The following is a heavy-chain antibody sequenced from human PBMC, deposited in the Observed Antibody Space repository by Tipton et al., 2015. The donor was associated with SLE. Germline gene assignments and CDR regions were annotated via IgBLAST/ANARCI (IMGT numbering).Heavy chain of an antibody. D-gene: IGHD3-3*01. CDR1: GGSLSAYY. CDR3: ARGPAFGGIVPYFNY. J-gene: IGHJ4*02. Sequence: TLSLTCTVSGGSLSAYYWSWIRQSPGRGLEWIAYIYYSESNTESTNYNPSLKSRLTISGDTSKNQFSLKLTSVTAADTAVYYCARGPAFGGIVPYFNYWGQGTLVTVSS. CDR2: IYYSESNTEST. V-gene: IGHV4-59*01.